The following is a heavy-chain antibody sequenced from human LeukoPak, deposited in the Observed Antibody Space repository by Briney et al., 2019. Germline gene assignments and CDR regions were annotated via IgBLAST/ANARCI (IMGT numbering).Heavy chain of an antibody. CDR3: TTDDYSNYDLVY. CDR1: GFTFSNAW. V-gene: IGHV3-15*01. CDR2: IKRKTDDGTT. D-gene: IGHD4-11*01. J-gene: IGHJ4*02. Sequence: GGSLRLSCAASGFTFSNAWMSWVRHAPGKGLEWVDRIKRKTDDGTTDYAAPVKGRFTISRDDSKNTLYLQMNSLKTEDTAVYYCTTDDYSNYDLVYWGQGTLVTVSS.